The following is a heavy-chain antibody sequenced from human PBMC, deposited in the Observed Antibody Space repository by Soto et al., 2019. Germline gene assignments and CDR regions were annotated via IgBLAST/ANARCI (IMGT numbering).Heavy chain of an antibody. Sequence: QVQLVQSGAEVKKPGSSVKVSCKASVGTFSSYAISWVRQAPGQGLEWMGGIIPIFGTADYAQTFQGRVTITDDGSTRTFYMGHSSLRSEYRSVYYWTRDGGVYDDMRSDYWGQGTLVTVSS. CDR1: VGTFSSYA. CDR2: IIPIFGTA. V-gene: IGHV1-69*12. CDR3: TRDGGVYDDMRSDY. J-gene: IGHJ4*02. D-gene: IGHD3-9*01.